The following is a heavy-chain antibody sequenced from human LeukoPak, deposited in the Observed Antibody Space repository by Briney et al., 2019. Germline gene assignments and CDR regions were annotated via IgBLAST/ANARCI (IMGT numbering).Heavy chain of an antibody. CDR1: GFTFSDHY. D-gene: IGHD6-25*01. Sequence: PGGSLRLSCAASGFTFSDHYMDWVRQAPGKGLEWVGRTRNKANSYTIEYAASVKGRFTISRDDSKNSLYLQMNSLKTEDTAMYYCARGQRGREFDYWGQGTLVTVSS. CDR2: TRNKANSYTI. J-gene: IGHJ4*02. V-gene: IGHV3-72*01. CDR3: ARGQRGREFDY.